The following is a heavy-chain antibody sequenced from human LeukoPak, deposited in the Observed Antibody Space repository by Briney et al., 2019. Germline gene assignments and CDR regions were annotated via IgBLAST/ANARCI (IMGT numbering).Heavy chain of an antibody. D-gene: IGHD6-6*01. CDR1: GFTFSSYA. V-gene: IGHV3-23*01. J-gene: IGHJ6*03. CDR2: ISGSGGST. CDR3: AKDLWYSSSSKNYYYYMDV. Sequence: PGGSLRLSCAASGFTFSSYAMSWVRQAPGKGLEWVSAISGSGGSTYYADSVKGRFTISRDNSKSTLYLQMNSLRAEDTAVYYCAKDLWYSSSSKNYYYYMDVWGKGTTVTVSS.